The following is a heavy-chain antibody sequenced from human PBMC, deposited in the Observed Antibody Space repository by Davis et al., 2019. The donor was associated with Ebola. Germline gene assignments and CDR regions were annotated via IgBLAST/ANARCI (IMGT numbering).Heavy chain of an antibody. D-gene: IGHD6-13*01. CDR1: GFTFSNYG. V-gene: IGHV3-23*01. CDR3: AKHMSIAGTTWFDP. Sequence: GESLKISCVASGFTFSNYGTSWVRQSPGKGLEWVSSISGNGVSTLYGSSVKGRFTISRDNSKNTVYLQMSSLRVDDTAIYYCAKHMSIAGTTWFDPWGQGTLVTATS. CDR2: ISGNGVST. J-gene: IGHJ5*02.